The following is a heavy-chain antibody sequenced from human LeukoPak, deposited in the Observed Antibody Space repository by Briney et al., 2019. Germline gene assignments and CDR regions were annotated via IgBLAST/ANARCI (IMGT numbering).Heavy chain of an antibody. J-gene: IGHJ5*02. CDR3: ARDQILDYGDYVLWTLDP. D-gene: IGHD4-17*01. CDR1: GYTLTELS. Sequence: GASVKVSCKVSGYTLTELSMHWVRQAPGKGLEWMGGFDPEDGETIYAQKFQGRVTITRDTSASTAYMELSSLRSEDTAVYYCARDQILDYGDYVLWTLDPWGQGTLVTVSS. CDR2: FDPEDGET. V-gene: IGHV1-24*01.